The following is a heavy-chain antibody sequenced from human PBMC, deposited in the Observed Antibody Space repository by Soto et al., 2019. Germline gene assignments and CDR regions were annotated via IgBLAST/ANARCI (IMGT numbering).Heavy chain of an antibody. CDR1: GGTFSSYA. CDR3: ARAGSTVTAYYYYGMDV. V-gene: IGHV1-69*13. D-gene: IGHD4-4*01. CDR2: IIPIFGTA. Sequence: SVKVSCKASGGTFSSYAISWVRQAPGQGLEWMGGIIPIFGTANYAQKFQGRVTITADESTSTAYMELSSLRSEDTAVYYCARAGSTVTAYYYYGMDVWGQGTTVTVSS. J-gene: IGHJ6*02.